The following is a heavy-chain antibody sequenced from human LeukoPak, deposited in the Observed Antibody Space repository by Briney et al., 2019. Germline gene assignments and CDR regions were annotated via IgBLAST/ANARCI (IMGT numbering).Heavy chain of an antibody. CDR2: IYHSGTT. Sequence: PSETLSLTCSVSGGSINNYYWNWIRQPPGKGLEWIGYIYHSGTTIYNPSLKSRVTISIDTSKNQCSLRLSSVTAADTAVYYCARAVSFDYWGQGALVTVSS. D-gene: IGHD4-11*01. CDR1: GGSINNYY. CDR3: ARAVSFDY. J-gene: IGHJ4*02. V-gene: IGHV4-59*08.